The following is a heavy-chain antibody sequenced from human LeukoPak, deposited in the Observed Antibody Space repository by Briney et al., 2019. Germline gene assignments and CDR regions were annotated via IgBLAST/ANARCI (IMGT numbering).Heavy chain of an antibody. CDR2: ISSSSYI. CDR3: ARAQQPGYMDV. CDR1: GFTFSSYS. V-gene: IGHV3-21*01. Sequence: GGSLRLSCAASGFTFSSYSMNWVRQAPGKGLEWVSSISSSSYIYYADSVKGRFTISRDNAKNSLYLQMNSLRAEDTAVYYCARAQQPGYMDVWGKGTTVTVSS. D-gene: IGHD6-13*01. J-gene: IGHJ6*03.